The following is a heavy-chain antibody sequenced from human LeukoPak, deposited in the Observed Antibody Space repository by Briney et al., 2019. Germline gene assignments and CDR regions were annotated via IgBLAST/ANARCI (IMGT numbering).Heavy chain of an antibody. J-gene: IGHJ4*02. D-gene: IGHD5-18*01. CDR2: ISSSGSTI. CDR3: AKEYSCGSFDY. Sequence: GGSLRLSCAASGFTFSDYYMSWIRQAPGKGLEWVSYISSSGSTIYYADSVKGRFTISRDNAKNSLYLQMNSLRAEDTAVYYCAKEYSCGSFDYWGQGTLVTVSS. V-gene: IGHV3-11*01. CDR1: GFTFSDYY.